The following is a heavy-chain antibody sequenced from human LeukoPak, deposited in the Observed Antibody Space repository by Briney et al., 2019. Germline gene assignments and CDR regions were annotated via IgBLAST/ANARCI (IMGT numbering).Heavy chain of an antibody. J-gene: IGHJ4*02. Sequence: SETLSLTCTGSGGSISSYYWSWIRQPPGKGLEWIGYIYYSGSTNYNPSLKSRVTISVDTSKNQFSLKLSSVTAADTAVYYCARGPIFGVVTTWGQGTLVTVSS. CDR2: IYYSGST. V-gene: IGHV4-59*01. CDR1: GGSISSYY. CDR3: ARGPIFGVVTT. D-gene: IGHD3-3*01.